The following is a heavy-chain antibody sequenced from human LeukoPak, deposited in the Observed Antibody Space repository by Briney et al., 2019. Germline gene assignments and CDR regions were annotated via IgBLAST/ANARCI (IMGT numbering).Heavy chain of an antibody. V-gene: IGHV3-23*01. Sequence: GGSLRLSCAASGFTFSTYSMNWVRQAPGKGLEWVSAISGSGGSTYYADSVKGRFTISRDNSKNTLYLQMNSLRAEDTAVYYCAGISMVRGVIVSKAKTVDYWGQGTLVTVSS. CDR2: ISGSGGST. CDR3: AGISMVRGVIVSKAKTVDY. CDR1: GFTFSTYS. D-gene: IGHD3-10*01. J-gene: IGHJ4*02.